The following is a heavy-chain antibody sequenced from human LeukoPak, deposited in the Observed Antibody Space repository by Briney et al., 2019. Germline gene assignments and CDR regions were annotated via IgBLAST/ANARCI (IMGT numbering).Heavy chain of an antibody. Sequence: GGSLRLSCAASEFTFSSYWMHWVRQAPGEGLLWVSRIDTDGSSTDYAGSVKGRFTTSRDNAKNTLYLQMNSLRAEDTAVYYCARGGIVGPTPFDFWGQGTLVTVSS. CDR3: ARGGIVGPTPFDF. J-gene: IGHJ4*02. V-gene: IGHV3-74*01. D-gene: IGHD1-26*01. CDR1: EFTFSSYW. CDR2: IDTDGSST.